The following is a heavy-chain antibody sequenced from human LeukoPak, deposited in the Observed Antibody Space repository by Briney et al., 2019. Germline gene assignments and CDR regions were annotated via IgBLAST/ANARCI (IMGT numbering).Heavy chain of an antibody. D-gene: IGHD3-22*01. CDR3: AKDIRSSGYYGGGYFDY. Sequence: GGSLRLSCAASAFTFDDYAMHWVRQAPGKGLEWVSLISWDGGSTYYADSVKGRFTISRDNSKNSLYLQMNSPRAEDTALYYCAKDIRSSGYYGGGYFDYWGQGTLVTVSS. CDR2: ISWDGGST. J-gene: IGHJ4*02. V-gene: IGHV3-43D*03. CDR1: AFTFDDYA.